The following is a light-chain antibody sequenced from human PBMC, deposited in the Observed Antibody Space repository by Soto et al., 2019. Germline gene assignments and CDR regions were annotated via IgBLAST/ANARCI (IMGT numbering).Light chain of an antibody. V-gene: IGKV1-6*01. J-gene: IGKJ1*01. Sequence: AIQMTQSPSSLSAFVGDSVTITCRASQDIKDEVGWYQQKPGKAPRLLIFSASSLQSGVPSRFRGSGTGTDFTLTISGLQAADCATYYCLQHDSYPWTFGQGTKVEIK. CDR1: QDIKDE. CDR3: LQHDSYPWT. CDR2: SAS.